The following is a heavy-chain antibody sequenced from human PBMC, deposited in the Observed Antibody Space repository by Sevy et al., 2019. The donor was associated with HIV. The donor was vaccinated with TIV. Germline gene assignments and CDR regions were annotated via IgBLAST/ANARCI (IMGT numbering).Heavy chain of an antibody. CDR2: ISGSGGST. Sequence: GGSLRLSCAASGFTFSSYAMSWVRQAPGKGLEWVSAISGSGGSTYYADSVKGRFTISRDNSKNTLYLQMNSLRAEDTAVYYCAKGLSGGTVVPDPYYYGMDVWGQGTTVTVSS. J-gene: IGHJ6*02. CDR3: AKGLSGGTVVPDPYYYGMDV. D-gene: IGHD2-2*01. CDR1: GFTFSSYA. V-gene: IGHV3-23*01.